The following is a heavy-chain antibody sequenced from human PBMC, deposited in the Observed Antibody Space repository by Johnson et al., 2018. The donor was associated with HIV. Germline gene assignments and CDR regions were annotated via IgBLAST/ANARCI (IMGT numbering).Heavy chain of an antibody. D-gene: IGHD3-9*01. V-gene: IGHV3-66*02. CDR3: AKDTIAGVKGDSLI. CDR2: IYSGGST. CDR1: GFTVSSNY. Sequence: VQLVESGGDLVKPGRSLRLSCAASGFTVSSNYMSWVRQAPGKGLEWVSVIYSGGSTYYADSVKGRFTISRDNSKNTLYLQMNSLRAEDTAVYYCAKDTIAGVKGDSLIWGQGTMVTVSS. J-gene: IGHJ3*02.